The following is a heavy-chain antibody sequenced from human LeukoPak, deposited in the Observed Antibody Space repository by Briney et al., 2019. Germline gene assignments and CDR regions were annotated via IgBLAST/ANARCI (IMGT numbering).Heavy chain of an antibody. CDR3: VRHKGKQHLVVELWDY. J-gene: IGHJ4*02. CDR1: GYSFTSYW. D-gene: IGHD6-13*01. CDR2: IYPGDSDT. Sequence: GESLKISCKGSGYSFTSYWIGWVRQMPGKGLEWMGIIYPGDSDTRYSPSFEGQVTISADKSISTAYLQWSSLKASDTAMYYCVRHKGKQHLVVELWDYWGQGTLVTVSS. V-gene: IGHV5-51*01.